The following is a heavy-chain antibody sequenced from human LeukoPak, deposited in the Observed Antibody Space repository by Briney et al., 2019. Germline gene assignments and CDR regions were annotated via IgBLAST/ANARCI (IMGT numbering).Heavy chain of an antibody. CDR1: GGSFSGYY. CDR2: INHSGST. D-gene: IGHD3-22*01. Sequence: SETLSLTCAVYGGSFSGYYWSWIRQPPGKGLEWIGEINHSGSTNYNPSLKSRVTISVDTSKNQFSLKLSSVTAADTAVYYCARGRPNHYDSSGYYKIDYWGQGTLVTVSS. CDR3: ARGRPNHYDSSGYYKIDY. J-gene: IGHJ4*02. V-gene: IGHV4-34*01.